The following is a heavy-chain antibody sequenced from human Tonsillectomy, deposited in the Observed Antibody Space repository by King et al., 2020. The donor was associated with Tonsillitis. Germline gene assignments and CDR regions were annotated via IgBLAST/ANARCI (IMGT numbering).Heavy chain of an antibody. D-gene: IGHD1-26*01. CDR3: ARLSGGDSGSYFGWFDP. CDR2: IDPSDSFI. CDR1: GYSFTTYW. J-gene: IGHJ5*02. V-gene: IGHV5-10-1*03. Sequence: QLVQSGAEVKKPGESLRISCKGSGYSFTTYWIIWVRQMPGKGLEWMGTIDPSDSFINYSPSFQGHVTISADKSISAVYLQWSSLRASDTAIYYCARLSGGDSGSYFGWFDPWGQGTLVTVSS.